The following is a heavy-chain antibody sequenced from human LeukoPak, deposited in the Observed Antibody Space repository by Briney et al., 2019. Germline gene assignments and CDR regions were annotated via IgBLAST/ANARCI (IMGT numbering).Heavy chain of an antibody. CDR1: GGSISSYY. D-gene: IGHD3-10*01. CDR3: ARRSYYGSGSYCKVGYHFDY. CDR2: IYYSGST. J-gene: IGHJ4*02. Sequence: SETLSLTCTVSGGSISSYYWSWIRQPPGKGLEWIGYIYYSGSTNYNPSLKSRVTISVDTSKNHFPLKLSSVTAADPDVYYCARRSYYGSGSYCKVGYHFDYWGQGTLVTVSS. V-gene: IGHV4-59*08.